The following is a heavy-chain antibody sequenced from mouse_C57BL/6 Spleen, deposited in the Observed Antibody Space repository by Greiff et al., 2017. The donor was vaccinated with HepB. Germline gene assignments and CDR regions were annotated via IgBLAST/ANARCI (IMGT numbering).Heavy chain of an antibody. Sequence: QVQLQQSGAELVKPGASVKLSCKASGYTFTSYWMQWVKQRPGQGLEWIGEIDPSDSYTNYNQKFKGKATLTVDTSSSTAYMKLSSLTSEDSAVYYCARRGYGSSFAMDYWGQGTSVTVSS. CDR1: GYTFTSYW. CDR2: IDPSDSYT. CDR3: ARRGYGSSFAMDY. D-gene: IGHD1-1*01. J-gene: IGHJ4*01. V-gene: IGHV1-50*01.